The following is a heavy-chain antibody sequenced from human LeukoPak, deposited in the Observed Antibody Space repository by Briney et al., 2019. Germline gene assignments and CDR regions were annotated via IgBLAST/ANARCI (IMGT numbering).Heavy chain of an antibody. D-gene: IGHD3-22*01. V-gene: IGHV3-23*01. CDR2: ISGSGGST. Sequence: GGSLRLSCAASGFTFSSYAMSWVRQAPGKGLEWVSAISGSGGSTYYADSVKGRFTISRDNSKNTLYLQMNSLRAEDTAVYYCAKDNEVVVVITLTFDYWGQGTLVTVSS. CDR1: GFTFSSYA. CDR3: AKDNEVVVVITLTFDY. J-gene: IGHJ4*02.